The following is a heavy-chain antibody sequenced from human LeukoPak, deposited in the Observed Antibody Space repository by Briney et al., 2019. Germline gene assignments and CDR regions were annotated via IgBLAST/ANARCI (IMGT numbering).Heavy chain of an antibody. Sequence: GESLKISCKGSGYTFTNYWIGWVRQMPGKGLEWMGIIYPGNSDTRYSPSFQGQVTISADKSISTAYLQWSSLKASDTAMYYCARTMAGLNKSWVHPWGQGTLGNVS. V-gene: IGHV5-51*01. CDR3: ARTMAGLNKSWVHP. CDR1: GYTFTNYW. CDR2: IYPGNSDT. D-gene: IGHD5-24*01. J-gene: IGHJ5*01.